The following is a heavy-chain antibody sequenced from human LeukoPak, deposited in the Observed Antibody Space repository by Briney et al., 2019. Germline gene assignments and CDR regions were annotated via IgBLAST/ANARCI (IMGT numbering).Heavy chain of an antibody. CDR3: ASLSGYSYGSWEIFDY. Sequence: SVKVSCKASGGTFSSYVISWVRQAPGQGLEWMGVIIPIFGTANYAQKFQGRVTITADESTSTAYMELSSLRSEDTAVYYCASLSGYSYGSWEIFDYWGQGTLVTVSS. CDR2: IIPIFGTA. V-gene: IGHV1-69*01. J-gene: IGHJ4*02. D-gene: IGHD5-18*01. CDR1: GGTFSSYV.